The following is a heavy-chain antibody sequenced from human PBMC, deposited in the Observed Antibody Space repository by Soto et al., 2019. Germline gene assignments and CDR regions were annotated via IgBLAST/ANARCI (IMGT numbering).Heavy chain of an antibody. CDR3: ARSVYSPRHTNWFDP. V-gene: IGHV4-59*01. Sequence: SETLSLTCTVSGGSISSYYWSWIRQPPGKGLEYIGYIYYSGSTNYNPSLKSRVTISVDTSKKQFSLKLSSVTAADTAVYYCARSVYSPRHTNWFDPWGPGTMVTV. J-gene: IGHJ5*02. CDR1: GGSISSYY. D-gene: IGHD1-26*01. CDR2: IYYSGST.